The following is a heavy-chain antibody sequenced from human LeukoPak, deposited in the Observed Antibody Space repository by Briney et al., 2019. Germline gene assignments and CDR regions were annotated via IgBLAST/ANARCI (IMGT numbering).Heavy chain of an antibody. CDR1: GYSFTNNW. V-gene: IGHV5-51*01. Sequence: GESLKISCKGSGYSFTNNWLGWVRQMPGKGLAGMGIIYPGYSDTRYSPSFQGQLTISADESISTAHLQWSSLKASDTAMYYCASPSGTYNRFDSWGQGTLVTVSS. CDR3: ASPSGTYNRFDS. D-gene: IGHD1-26*01. CDR2: IYPGYSDT. J-gene: IGHJ4*02.